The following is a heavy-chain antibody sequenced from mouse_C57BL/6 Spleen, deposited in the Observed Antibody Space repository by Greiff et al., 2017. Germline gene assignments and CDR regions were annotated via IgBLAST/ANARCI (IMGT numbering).Heavy chain of an antibody. CDR1: GFTFSSYA. CDR2: ISDGGSYT. Sequence: EVQRVESGGGLVKPGGSLKLSCAASGFTFSSYAMSWVRQTPEKRLEWVATISDGGSYTYYPDNVKGRFTITRDNAKNNRYMQMSQLKSADTAMYYCARARSTMITCYAMGDWGQGTSVTVSS. V-gene: IGHV5-4*01. D-gene: IGHD2-4*01. CDR3: ARARSTMITCYAMGD. J-gene: IGHJ4*01.